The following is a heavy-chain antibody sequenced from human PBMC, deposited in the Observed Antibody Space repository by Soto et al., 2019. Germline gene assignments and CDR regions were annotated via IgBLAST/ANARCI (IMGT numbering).Heavy chain of an antibody. J-gene: IGHJ4*02. CDR2: ISSTSTI. Sequence: GSLRLSCAASVFIFSSHGMNWVRQAPGKGLECVSYISSTSTIYYADSVKGRFTISRDNAKNSLYLQMNSLRDEDTAVYYCARRYCSGGSCFFDSWGQGTQVTVSS. CDR1: VFIFSSHG. CDR3: ARRYCSGGSCFFDS. D-gene: IGHD2-15*01. V-gene: IGHV3-48*02.